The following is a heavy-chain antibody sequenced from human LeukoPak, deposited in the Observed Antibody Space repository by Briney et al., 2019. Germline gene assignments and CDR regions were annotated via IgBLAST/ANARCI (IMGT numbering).Heavy chain of an antibody. D-gene: IGHD5-18*01. J-gene: IGHJ4*02. V-gene: IGHV3-30-3*01. Sequence: GRSLRLSCAASGFTFSNYAMHWVRQAPGKGLEWVAVISYDGSNKYYADSVKGRFTISRDDSKNALYVQMNSLRAEDTAVYCCARESRTRLWLRDYWGQGTLVSVSS. CDR3: ARESRTRLWLRDY. CDR1: GFTFSNYA. CDR2: ISYDGSNK.